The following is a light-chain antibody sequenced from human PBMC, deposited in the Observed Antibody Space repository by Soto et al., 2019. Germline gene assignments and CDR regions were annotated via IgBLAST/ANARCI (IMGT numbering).Light chain of an antibody. J-gene: IGKJ1*01. CDR2: DAF. V-gene: IGKV1-5*01. CDR3: QQYASYPWT. CDR1: QSLSGW. Sequence: DIQLTQTPSTLSASIGDRVTITCRASQSLSGWLAWYQQTPGKAPKLLISDAFRLESGVPSRFRGSGSGTEFSLTTTSLQPGDSATFYCQQYASYPWTFGRGTKV.